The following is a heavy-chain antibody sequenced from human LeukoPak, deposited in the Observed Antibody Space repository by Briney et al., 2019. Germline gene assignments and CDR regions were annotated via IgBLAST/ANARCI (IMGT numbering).Heavy chain of an antibody. CDR1: GGSINNYY. V-gene: IGHV4-59*01. J-gene: IGHJ4*02. D-gene: IGHD4-11*01. CDR3: ARGDYSGYVLDY. CDR2: VFFRGST. Sequence: SETLSLTCTVSGGSINNYYWSWIRQPPGKGLQWVGYVFFRGSTSYNPFLQSRVTISVDTSKNQFSLRLTPLTAADTAVYYCARGDYSGYVLDYWGRGALVTVSS.